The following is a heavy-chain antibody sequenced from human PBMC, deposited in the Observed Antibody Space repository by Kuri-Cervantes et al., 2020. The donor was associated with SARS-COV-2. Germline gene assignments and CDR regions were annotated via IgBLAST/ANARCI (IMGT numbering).Heavy chain of an antibody. D-gene: IGHD1-26*01. CDR2: NNPNSGGT. CDR1: GYTFTGYY. Sequence: ASVKVSCKASGYTFTGYYMHWVRQAPGQGLEWMGWNNPNSGGTNYAQKFQGRVTMTRDTSISTAYMELSRLRSDDTAVYYCARDRNSGSYYENWFDPWGQGTLVTVSS. V-gene: IGHV1-2*02. J-gene: IGHJ5*02. CDR3: ARDRNSGSYYENWFDP.